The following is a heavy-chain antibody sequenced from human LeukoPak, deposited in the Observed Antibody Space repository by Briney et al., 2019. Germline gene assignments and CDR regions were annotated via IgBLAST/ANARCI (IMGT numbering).Heavy chain of an antibody. D-gene: IGHD2-21*02. CDR1: GGSISSYY. CDR2: IYYSGST. V-gene: IGHV4-59*12. Sequence: SETLSLTCTVSGGSISSYYWSWLRQPPGKGLEWIGYIYYSGSTNYNPSLKSRFTISVDTSQNQFSLKLRSVTTADLAVFSRAREVTLYYFDYWGQGTLVTVSS. CDR3: AREVTLYYFDY. J-gene: IGHJ4*02.